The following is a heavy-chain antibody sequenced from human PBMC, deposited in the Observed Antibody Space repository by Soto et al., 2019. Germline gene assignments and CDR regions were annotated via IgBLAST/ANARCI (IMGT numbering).Heavy chain of an antibody. CDR2: LNGNGGST. Sequence: EVQLLESGGGLVQPGGSLRLSCSASGFIFMNYAMTWVRQAPGKGLEWVSTLNGNGGSTYYANSVRGRFTISRDNSRGTLYLHLNSLRAEDTAVYYCAKYPLDLAGADEDFHYYMDVWGTGTTVTVSS. CDR1: GFIFMNYA. J-gene: IGHJ6*03. D-gene: IGHD1-1*01. CDR3: AKYPLDLAGADEDFHYYMDV. V-gene: IGHV3-23*01.